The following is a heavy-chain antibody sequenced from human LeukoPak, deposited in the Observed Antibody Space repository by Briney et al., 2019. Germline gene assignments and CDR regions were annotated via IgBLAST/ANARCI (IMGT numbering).Heavy chain of an antibody. CDR1: GFTFSSYA. CDR3: AKTMGAIDHDY. D-gene: IGHD1-26*01. V-gene: IGHV3-23*03. J-gene: IGHJ4*02. CDR2: IYSGGST. Sequence: GGSLRLSCAASGFTFSSYAMSWVRQAPGKGLEWVSVIYSGGSTYYADSVKGRFTISRDNSKTTLYLQMNSLRAEDTAEYYCAKTMGAIDHDYWGQGTLVTVSS.